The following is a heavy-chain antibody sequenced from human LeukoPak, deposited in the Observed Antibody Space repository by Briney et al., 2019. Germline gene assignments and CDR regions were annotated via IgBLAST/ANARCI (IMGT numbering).Heavy chain of an antibody. CDR3: AREVAAADAEYFQH. D-gene: IGHD6-13*01. CDR2: IYTSGST. J-gene: IGHJ1*01. CDR1: GGSISSYY. V-gene: IGHV4-4*07. Sequence: SETLSLTCTVSGGSISSYYWSWIRQPAGKGLEWIGRIYTSGSTNYNPSLKSRVTMSVDTSKNQFSLKLSTVTAADTAVYYCAREVAAADAEYFQHWGQGTLVLVSS.